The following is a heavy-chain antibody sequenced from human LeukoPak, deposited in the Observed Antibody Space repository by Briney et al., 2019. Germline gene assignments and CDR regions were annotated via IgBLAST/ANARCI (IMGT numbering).Heavy chain of an antibody. CDR1: GYTFTGYY. CDR2: INPNSGGT. Sequence: ASVKVSCKASGYTFTGYYMHWVRQAPGQGLEWMGWINPNSGGTNYAQKFQGRVTMTRDTSISTAYMELSRLRSDDTAVYYCARGSRYCSGTSCYRRWFDPWGQGTLVTVSS. CDR3: ARGSRYCSGTSCYRRWFDP. D-gene: IGHD2-2*01. J-gene: IGHJ5*02. V-gene: IGHV1-2*02.